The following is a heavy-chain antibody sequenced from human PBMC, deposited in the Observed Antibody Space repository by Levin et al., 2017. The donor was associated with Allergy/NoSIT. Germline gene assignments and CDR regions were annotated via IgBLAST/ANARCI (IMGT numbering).Heavy chain of an antibody. CDR3: ATSYGDYGVNGMDV. Sequence: GASVKVSCKASGYTFTSYDINWVRQATGQGLEWMGWMNPNSGNTGYAQKFQGRVTMTRNTSISTAYMELSSLRSEDTAVYYCATSYGDYGVNGMDVWGQGTTVTVSS. V-gene: IGHV1-8*01. D-gene: IGHD4-17*01. CDR1: GYTFTSYD. CDR2: MNPNSGNT. J-gene: IGHJ6*02.